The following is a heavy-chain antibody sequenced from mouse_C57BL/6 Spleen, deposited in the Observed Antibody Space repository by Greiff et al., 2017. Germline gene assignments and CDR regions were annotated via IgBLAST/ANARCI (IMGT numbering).Heavy chain of an antibody. V-gene: IGHV1-69*01. J-gene: IGHJ4*01. CDR2: IDPSDGYT. CDR1: GYTFTSYW. D-gene: IGHD2-2*01. CDR3: ARDPIWLHAMDY. Sequence: QVQLQQPGAELVMPGASVKLSCKASGYTFTSYWMHWVKQRPGQGLEWIGEIDPSDGYTNYNQKFKGKSTLTADKSSSTAYMQLSSLTSEDSAVYDCARDPIWLHAMDYWGQGTTVTVSS.